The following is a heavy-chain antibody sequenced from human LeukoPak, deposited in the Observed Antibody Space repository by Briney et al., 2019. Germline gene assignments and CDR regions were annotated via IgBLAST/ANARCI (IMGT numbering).Heavy chain of an antibody. D-gene: IGHD4-17*01. CDR2: TYWNEDN. Sequence: SGPTLVNPTQTLTLTCSFSGFSLTTSGVGVTWIRQPPGKPLEWVALTYWNEDNRYSPSLGTRLTLTRDTSENQVVLTMTNVNPADTATYYCAHFSTTMTTGYFDPWGPGVPVTVSS. CDR1: GFSLTTSGVG. J-gene: IGHJ5*02. CDR3: AHFSTTMTTGYFDP. V-gene: IGHV2-5*01.